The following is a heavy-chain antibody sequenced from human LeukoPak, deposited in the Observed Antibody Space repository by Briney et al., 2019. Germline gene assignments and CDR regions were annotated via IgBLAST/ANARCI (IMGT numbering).Heavy chain of an antibody. CDR3: ARDQGSSPPSSYYYYYMDV. V-gene: IGHV4-59*01. CDR2: IYYSERA. D-gene: IGHD2-2*01. Sequence: PSETLSLTCTVSGGSISSSYWSWIRQPPGKGLEWIGYIYYSERAHNPSLKSRVTISVDTSKNQFSLKLSSVTAADTAVYYCARDQGSSPPSSYYYYYMDVWGKGTTVTVS. CDR1: GGSISSSY. J-gene: IGHJ6*03.